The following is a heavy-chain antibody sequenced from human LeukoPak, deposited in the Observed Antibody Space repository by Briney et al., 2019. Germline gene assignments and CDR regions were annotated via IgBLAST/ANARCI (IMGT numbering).Heavy chain of an antibody. D-gene: IGHD6-19*01. J-gene: IGHJ5*02. V-gene: IGHV4-61*05. CDR1: GGSISSSSYY. CDR2: IYYSGST. Sequence: PSETLSLTCTVSGGSISSSSYYWAWIRQPPGKGLEWIGYIYYSGSTNYDPSLKSRVTISVDTSKNQFSLKLSSVTAADAAVYYCARGLSWFDPWGQGTLVTVSS. CDR3: ARGLSWFDP.